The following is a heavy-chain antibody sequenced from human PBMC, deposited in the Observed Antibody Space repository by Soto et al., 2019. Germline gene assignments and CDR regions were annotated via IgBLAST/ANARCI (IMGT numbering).Heavy chain of an antibody. CDR1: GDSVSSNSAS. Sequence: SRTLSLTCAISGDSVSSNSASWSWIRQSPSRGLEWLGRTYYRSKWNSNYAVSVKGRVTINPDTSKNQFSLQLNSVTPEDTAVYYCARDEGGPWGQGTLVTVYS. V-gene: IGHV6-1*01. J-gene: IGHJ4*02. CDR3: ARDEGGP. CDR2: TYYRSKWNS.